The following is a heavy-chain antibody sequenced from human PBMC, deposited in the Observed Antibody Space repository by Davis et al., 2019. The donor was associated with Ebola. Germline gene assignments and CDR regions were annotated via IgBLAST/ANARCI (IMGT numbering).Heavy chain of an antibody. CDR3: ARQGSSSGWNFDY. CDR1: GYSFTSHW. J-gene: IGHJ4*02. Sequence: GESLKISCKTSGYSFTSHWIGWVRQMPGKGLEWMGIVYPGDSDTRYSPSFQGRVTISTDKSISTAYLQWSSLKASDTAMYYCARQGSSSGWNFDYWGQGTLVTVSS. D-gene: IGHD6-19*01. CDR2: VYPGDSDT. V-gene: IGHV5-51*01.